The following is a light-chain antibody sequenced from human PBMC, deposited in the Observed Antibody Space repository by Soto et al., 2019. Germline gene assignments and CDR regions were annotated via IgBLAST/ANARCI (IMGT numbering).Light chain of an antibody. V-gene: IGLV2-8*01. CDR2: EVT. Sequence: QSVLTQPRSASGSPGQSVTISCTGTRSDVGGYNFVSWYQQHPGKAPKLLIYEVTQRPSGVLDRFSASKSGNTASLTVSGLQAEDEADYYCSSYAGSNMGVFGTGTKVTVL. CDR1: RSDVGGYNF. J-gene: IGLJ1*01. CDR3: SSYAGSNMGV.